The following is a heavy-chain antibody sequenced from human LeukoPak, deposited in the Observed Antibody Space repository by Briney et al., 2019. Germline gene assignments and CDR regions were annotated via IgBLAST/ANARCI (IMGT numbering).Heavy chain of an antibody. V-gene: IGHV4-39*07. J-gene: IGHJ4*02. CDR3: KRRVSRSSKFHFSSYFDY. Sequence: SETLSLTCTVSGGSISSSSYYWGWIRQPPGKGMEWIGSIYDSGRTYYDPSLKRRITISVDTSKKQFSLKLSPVTDADADVYYCKRRVSRSSKFHFSSYFDYWGQGTLVTVSS. CDR2: IYDSGRT. D-gene: IGHD6-6*01. CDR1: GGSISSSSYY.